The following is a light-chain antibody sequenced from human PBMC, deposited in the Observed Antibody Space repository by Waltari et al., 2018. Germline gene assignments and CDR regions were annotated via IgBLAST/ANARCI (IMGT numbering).Light chain of an antibody. CDR1: NSKHGSNT. CDR3: EAWDDSLNGQV. J-gene: IGLJ3*02. Sequence: HSVMTQPPSASGTPGPRVTISCSGSNSKHGSNTVNWYQQPPGAAPKLLIYYNNQRPSGVPDRFSGSKSGTSVSLAISGLQSEDEADYYCEAWDDSLNGQVFGGGTKLTVL. V-gene: IGLV1-44*01. CDR2: YNN.